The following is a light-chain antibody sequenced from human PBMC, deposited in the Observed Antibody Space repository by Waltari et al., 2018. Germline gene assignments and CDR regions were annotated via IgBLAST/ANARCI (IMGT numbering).Light chain of an antibody. J-gene: IGLJ1*01. CDR3: CSFRGGDSFV. V-gene: IGLV2-14*03. CDR2: DVT. CDR1: TSYIGAYYY. Sequence: QSALTQPASVSGSPGQSITTPCIGTTSYIGAYYYLSWYQQFPGKAPKLIIYDVTKRPSGISGRFSGSKSGNTASLTISGLQAEDEGDYYCCSFRGGDSFVFGTGTRVTVV.